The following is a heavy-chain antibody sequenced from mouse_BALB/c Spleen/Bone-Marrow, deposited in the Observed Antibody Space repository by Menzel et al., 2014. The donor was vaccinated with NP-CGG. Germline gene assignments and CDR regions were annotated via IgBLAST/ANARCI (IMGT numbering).Heavy chain of an antibody. Sequence: EVQGVESGGGLVKPGGSLKPSCAASGFAFSSYDMPWVRQTPEKRLEWVAYISSGGGSTYYPDTVKGRFTISRDNAKNTLYLQMSSLKSEDTAMYYCARLPSYYRYEDAYWGQGTLVTVSA. J-gene: IGHJ3*01. V-gene: IGHV5-12-1*01. CDR2: ISSGGGST. CDR3: ARLPSYYRYEDAY. D-gene: IGHD2-14*01. CDR1: GFAFSSYD.